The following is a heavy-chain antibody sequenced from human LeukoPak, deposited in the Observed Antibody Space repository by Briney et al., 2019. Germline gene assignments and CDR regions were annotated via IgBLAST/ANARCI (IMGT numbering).Heavy chain of an antibody. Sequence: GGSLRLSCAASGFTFSNYWMTWVRQAPGKGLEWVGRIKSKTDGGTTDYAAPVKGRFTISRDDSKNTLYLQMNSLKTEDTAVYYCTTVDVRSSWYVYWGQGTLVTVSS. D-gene: IGHD6-13*01. J-gene: IGHJ4*02. CDR1: GFTFSNYW. CDR3: TTVDVRSSWYVY. V-gene: IGHV3-15*01. CDR2: IKSKTDGGTT.